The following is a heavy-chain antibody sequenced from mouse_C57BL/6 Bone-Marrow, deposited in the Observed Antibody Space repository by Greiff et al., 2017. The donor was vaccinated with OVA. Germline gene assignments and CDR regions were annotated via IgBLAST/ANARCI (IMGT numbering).Heavy chain of an antibody. Sequence: VQLQQPGAELVKPGASVKLSCKASGYTFTSYWMHWVKQRPGQGLEWIGMIHPNSGSTNYNEKFKSKATLTVDKPSSTAYMQLSSLTSEDSAVYSCSRRNYYAMDYWGQGTSVTVSS. V-gene: IGHV1-64*01. J-gene: IGHJ4*01. CDR1: GYTFTSYW. CDR2: IHPNSGST. CDR3: SRRNYYAMDY.